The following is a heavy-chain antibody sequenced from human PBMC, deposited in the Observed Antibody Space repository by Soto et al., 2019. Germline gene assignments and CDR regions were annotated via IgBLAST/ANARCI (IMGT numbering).Heavy chain of an antibody. CDR2: ITSSTSYI. CDR3: ARDDTYGMDV. J-gene: IGHJ6*02. Sequence: LRLSCAASGFTFSSYSMNWVRQAPGKGLEWVSSITSSTSYIYYADSVKGRFTISRDNAKNSLYLQMNSLRAEDTAVYYCARDDTYGMDVWGQGTTVTVSS. V-gene: IGHV3-21*01. CDR1: GFTFSSYS.